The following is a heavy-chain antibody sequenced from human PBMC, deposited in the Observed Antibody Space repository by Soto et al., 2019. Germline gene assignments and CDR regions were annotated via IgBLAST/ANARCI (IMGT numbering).Heavy chain of an antibody. J-gene: IGHJ6*03. V-gene: IGHV3-23*01. Sequence: LSLTCAASGFTFSSYAMSWVRQAPGKGLEWVSAISGSGGSTYYADSVKGRFTISRDNSKNTLYLQMNSLRAEDTAVYYCAKDMYYYYYYMDVWGKGTTVTVSS. CDR1: GFTFSSYA. CDR3: AKDMYYYYYYMDV. CDR2: ISGSGGST.